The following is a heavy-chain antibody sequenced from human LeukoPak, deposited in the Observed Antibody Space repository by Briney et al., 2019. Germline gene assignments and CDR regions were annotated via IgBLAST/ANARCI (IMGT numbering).Heavy chain of an antibody. CDR2: INHSGST. Sequence: PSETLSLTCAVYGGSFSGYYWSWIRQPPGKGLEWIGEINHSGSTNYNPSLKSRVTISVDTSKNQFSLKLSSVTAADTAVYYCARELDYVGGSSYYFDYWGQGTLVTVSS. CDR3: ARELDYVGGSSYYFDY. D-gene: IGHD3-16*01. V-gene: IGHV4-34*01. J-gene: IGHJ4*02. CDR1: GGSFSGYY.